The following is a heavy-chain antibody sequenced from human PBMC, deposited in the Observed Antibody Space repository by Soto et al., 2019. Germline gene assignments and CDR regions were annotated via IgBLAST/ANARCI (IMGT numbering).Heavy chain of an antibody. Sequence: GGPLSLSFAASEFTFSGYAMTWVRQAPGKGLEWVSALSGGGDSTYYADSVKGRFTISRDNSKNTLYLQMNSLRAEDTAVYYCAKGINSYYYLDVWGEGIMVTVSS. V-gene: IGHV3-23*01. CDR3: AKGINSYYYLDV. CDR1: EFTFSGYA. J-gene: IGHJ6*03. CDR2: LSGGGDST.